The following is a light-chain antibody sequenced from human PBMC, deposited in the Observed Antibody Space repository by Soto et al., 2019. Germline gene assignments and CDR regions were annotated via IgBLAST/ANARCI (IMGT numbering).Light chain of an antibody. CDR3: SSYTGSSTYV. J-gene: IGLJ1*01. Sequence: QSALTQPAAVSGAPGQTIRICCTGTSNDVGGYKYVSWYQQHPGRAPKLMIYEVSNRPSGVSNRFSGSKSGNTASLTISGLQAEDEADYYCSSYTGSSTYVFGTASKVTVL. V-gene: IGLV2-14*01. CDR2: EVS. CDR1: SNDVGGYKY.